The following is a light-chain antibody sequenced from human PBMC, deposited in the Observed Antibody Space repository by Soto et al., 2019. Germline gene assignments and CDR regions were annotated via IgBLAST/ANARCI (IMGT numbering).Light chain of an antibody. CDR3: SSYTSSSAXDVV. J-gene: IGLJ2*01. CDR2: DVS. Sequence: QSVLTQPASVSGSPGQSITISCTGTSSDIGGYNFVSWYQQHPGKAPKLMIYDVSNRPSGVSNRFSGSKSGNTASLTVSGLQAEDEADYYCSSYTSSSAXDVVFGGGTKX. CDR1: SSDIGGYNF. V-gene: IGLV2-14*01.